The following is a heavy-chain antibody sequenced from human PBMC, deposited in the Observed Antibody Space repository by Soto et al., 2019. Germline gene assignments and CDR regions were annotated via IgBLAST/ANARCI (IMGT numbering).Heavy chain of an antibody. D-gene: IGHD2-2*01. CDR2: IRGKAYGGTT. CDR3: TRLDIVVVPAANFHYYYYGMDV. J-gene: IGHJ6*02. V-gene: IGHV3-49*04. Sequence: SGGSLRLSCTASGFTFGDYAMSWVRQAPGKGLEWVGFIRGKAYGGTTEYAASVKGRFTISRDDSKSIAYLQMNSLKTEDTAVYYCTRLDIVVVPAANFHYYYYGMDVWGQGTTVTVSS. CDR1: GFTFGDYA.